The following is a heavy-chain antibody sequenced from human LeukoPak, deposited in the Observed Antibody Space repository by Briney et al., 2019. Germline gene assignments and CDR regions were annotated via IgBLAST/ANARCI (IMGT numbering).Heavy chain of an antibody. D-gene: IGHD2-2*01. CDR1: GFTFSSYE. Sequence: GGSLRLSCAASGFTFSSYEMNWVRQAPGKGLEWVSYISSSGSTIYYADCVKGRFTISRDNAKNSLYLQMNSLRAEDTAVYYCAREASHINSFDYWGQGTLVTVSS. V-gene: IGHV3-48*03. J-gene: IGHJ4*02. CDR2: ISSSGSTI. CDR3: AREASHINSFDY.